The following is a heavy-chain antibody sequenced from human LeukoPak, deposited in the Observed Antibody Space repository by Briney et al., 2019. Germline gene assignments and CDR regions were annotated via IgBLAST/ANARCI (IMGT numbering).Heavy chain of an antibody. CDR3: ARDPAAAGYFDY. Sequence: GGSLRLSCAASGFTFRTYAMHWVRQAPGKGLDWVAIIRFDGSKTDYSDSVKGRFTISRDNAKNSLYLQMNSLRAEDTAVYYCARDPAAAGYFDYWGQGTLVTVSS. CDR2: IRFDGSKT. V-gene: IGHV3-30*02. J-gene: IGHJ4*02. D-gene: IGHD6-13*01. CDR1: GFTFRTYA.